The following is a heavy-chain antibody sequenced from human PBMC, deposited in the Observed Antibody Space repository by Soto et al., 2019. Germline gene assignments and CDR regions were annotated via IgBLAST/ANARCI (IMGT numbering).Heavy chain of an antibody. CDR1: GGSISSYY. V-gene: IGHV4-59*01. J-gene: IGHJ3*02. CDR2: IYYSGST. D-gene: IGHD3-22*01. CDR3: ARGQYYYDSSGYHAFDI. Sequence: SETLSLTCTVSGGSISSYYWCWLRQPPGKGLEWIGYIYYSGSTNYNPSLKSRVTISVDTSKNQFSLKLSSVTAADTAVYYCARGQYYYDSSGYHAFDIWGQGTMVTVSS.